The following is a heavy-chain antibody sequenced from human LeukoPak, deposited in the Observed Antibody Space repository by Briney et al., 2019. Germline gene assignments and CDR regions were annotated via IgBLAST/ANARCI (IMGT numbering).Heavy chain of an antibody. D-gene: IGHD3-22*01. CDR1: GGTFSSYA. CDR2: IIPILGIA. Sequence: ASVKVSCKASGGTFSSYAISWVRQAPGQGLEWMGRIIPILGIANYAQKFQGRVTITADKSTSTAYMELSSLRSEDTAVYYCARDKLTMIVVAHSDYWGQGTLVTVSS. CDR3: ARDKLTMIVVAHSDY. V-gene: IGHV1-69*04. J-gene: IGHJ4*02.